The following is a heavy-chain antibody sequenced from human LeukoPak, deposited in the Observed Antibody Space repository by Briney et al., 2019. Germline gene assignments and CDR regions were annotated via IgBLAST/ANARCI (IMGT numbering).Heavy chain of an antibody. CDR3: AKDLYYGSGSKFDD. Sequence: TGGSLRLSCAASGFTFSNYAMSWVRQAPGKGLEWVSFISGSGTSTYYADSVKGRFTISRDNSKNSLSLQMNSLRVEDTAVYYCAKDLYYGSGSKFDDWGQGTLVTVSS. D-gene: IGHD3-10*01. J-gene: IGHJ4*02. CDR2: ISGSGTST. V-gene: IGHV3-23*01. CDR1: GFTFSNYA.